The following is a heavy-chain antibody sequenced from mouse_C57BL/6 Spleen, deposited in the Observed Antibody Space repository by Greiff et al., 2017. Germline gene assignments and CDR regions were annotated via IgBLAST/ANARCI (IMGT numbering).Heavy chain of an antibody. J-gene: IGHJ3*01. V-gene: IGHV1-72*01. Sequence: VQLQQSGAELVKPGASVKLSCKASGYTFTSYWMHWVKQRPGRGLEWIGRIDPNSGGTKYNEKFKSKATLTVDKPSSTAYMQLSSLTSEDSAVYYCARSITTVVAKDWFAYWGQGTLVTVSA. CDR3: ARSITTVVAKDWFAY. CDR1: GYTFTSYW. D-gene: IGHD1-1*01. CDR2: IDPNSGGT.